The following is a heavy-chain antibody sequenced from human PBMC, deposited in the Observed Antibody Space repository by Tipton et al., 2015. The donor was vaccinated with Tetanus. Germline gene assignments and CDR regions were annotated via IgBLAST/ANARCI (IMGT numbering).Heavy chain of an antibody. CDR2: ISAYNGNT. CDR1: GGTFSGYA. J-gene: IGHJ3*02. D-gene: IGHD1-26*01. V-gene: IGHV1-18*01. CDR3: ARGVVGATAGAAFDI. Sequence: QLVQSGAEVKKPGSSVKVSCKASGGTFSGYAISWVRQAPGQGLEWMGWISAYNGNTNYAQKLQGRVTMTTDTSTSTAYMELRSLRSDDTAVYYCARGVVGATAGAAFDIWGQGTMVTVSS.